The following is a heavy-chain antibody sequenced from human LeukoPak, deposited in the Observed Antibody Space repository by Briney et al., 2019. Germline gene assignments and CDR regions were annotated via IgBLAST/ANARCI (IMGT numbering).Heavy chain of an antibody. CDR3: AGRPRWSGYDDY. Sequence: SETLFLTCTVSGGSISSYYWSWIRQPPGKGLEWVGNIYTSGSANYNASLTSRGTISVDTHTKQFPLQLSSETAAHTAVYYCAGRPRWSGYDDYWGQGTLVTVSS. J-gene: IGHJ4*02. CDR2: IYTSGSA. D-gene: IGHD5-12*01. CDR1: GGSISSYY. V-gene: IGHV4-4*08.